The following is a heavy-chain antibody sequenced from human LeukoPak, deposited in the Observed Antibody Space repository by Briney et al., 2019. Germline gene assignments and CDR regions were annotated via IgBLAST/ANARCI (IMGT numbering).Heavy chain of an antibody. CDR2: ISSSSSYI. D-gene: IGHD6-13*01. V-gene: IGHV3-21*04. CDR1: GFTFSSYS. J-gene: IGHJ3*02. Sequence: GGSLRLSCVASGFTFSSYSMKWVRQAPGKGLEWVSSISSSSSYIDYADSVKGRFTISRDNSKNTLYLQMNSLRAEDTAVYYCAKDRSLYSSSWYPDHDAFDIWGQGTMVTVSS. CDR3: AKDRSLYSSSWYPDHDAFDI.